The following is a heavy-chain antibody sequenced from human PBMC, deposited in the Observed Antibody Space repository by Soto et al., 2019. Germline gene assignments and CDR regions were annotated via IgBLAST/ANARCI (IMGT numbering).Heavy chain of an antibody. CDR3: ARGYYYGSGSYYTLGPIIGY. J-gene: IGHJ4*02. Sequence: GASVKVSCKASGYTFTSYYMHWVRQATGQGLEWMGWMNPNSGNTGYAQKFQGRVTMTRNTSISTAYMELSSLRSEDTAVYYCARGYYYGSGSYYTLGPIIGYWGQGTLVTVSS. V-gene: IGHV1-8*02. CDR1: GYTFTSYY. D-gene: IGHD3-10*01. CDR2: MNPNSGNT.